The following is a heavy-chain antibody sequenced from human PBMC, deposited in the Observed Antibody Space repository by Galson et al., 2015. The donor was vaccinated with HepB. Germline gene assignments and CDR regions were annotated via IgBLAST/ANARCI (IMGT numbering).Heavy chain of an antibody. CDR3: ARDYPESGEYYMDV. V-gene: IGHV1-2*04. D-gene: IGHD1-26*01. CDR2: INPSSGDT. J-gene: IGHJ6*03. Sequence: SVKVSCKDSGYTFTGSYIHWVRQAPGQGLEWMGWINPSSGDTHYAQRFQGWVTMTRDTSISTAYMELTRLKSDDTAVYFCARDYPESGEYYMDVWGKGTSVTVSS. CDR1: GYTFTGSY.